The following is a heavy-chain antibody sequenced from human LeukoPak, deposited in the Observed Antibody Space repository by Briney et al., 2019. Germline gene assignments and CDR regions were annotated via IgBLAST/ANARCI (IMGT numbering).Heavy chain of an antibody. CDR1: GFTFSDYY. J-gene: IGHJ6*02. CDR2: ISSSSSYT. V-gene: IGHV3-11*06. CDR3: AKSGGFEDYYGMDV. D-gene: IGHD3-16*01. Sequence: GGSLRLSCAASGFTFSDYYMSWIRQAPGKGLEWVSYISSSSSYTNYADSVKGRFTISRDNAKNSLYLQMNSLRAEDTAVYYCAKSGGFEDYYGMDVWGQGTTVTVSS.